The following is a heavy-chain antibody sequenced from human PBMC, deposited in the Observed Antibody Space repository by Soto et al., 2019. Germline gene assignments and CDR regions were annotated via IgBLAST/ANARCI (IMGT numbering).Heavy chain of an antibody. J-gene: IGHJ5*02. CDR1: GFTFSSYG. Sequence: GGSLRLSCAASGFTFSSYGMHWVRQAPGKGLEWVAVIWYDGSNKYYADSVKGRFTISRDNSKNTLYLQMNSLRAEDTAVYYCAREGVLVLRFLEWPHNWFDPWGQGTLVTVSS. CDR2: IWYDGSNK. D-gene: IGHD3-3*01. CDR3: AREGVLVLRFLEWPHNWFDP. V-gene: IGHV3-33*01.